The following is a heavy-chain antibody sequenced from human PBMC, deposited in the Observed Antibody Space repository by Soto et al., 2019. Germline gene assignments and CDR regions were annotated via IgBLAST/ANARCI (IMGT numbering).Heavy chain of an antibody. D-gene: IGHD1-1*01. J-gene: IGHJ4*02. CDR1: GFTFPNHG. Sequence: EVRLLESGGGLVQPGGSLRLSCVVSGFTFPNHGVTWVRQVPGKGLEWVCGFSGGSGTTHYPDRVRGRFTISRDDPRQTVYLQMNSLGADDTAVYYCVRWNGFGDFWGQGTLVTVSS. CDR2: FSGGSGTT. V-gene: IGHV3-23*01. CDR3: VRWNGFGDF.